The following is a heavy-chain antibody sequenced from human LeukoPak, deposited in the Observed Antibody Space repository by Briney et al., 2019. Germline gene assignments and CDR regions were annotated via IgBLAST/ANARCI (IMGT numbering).Heavy chain of an antibody. D-gene: IGHD6-19*01. CDR1: GYSFTNYW. J-gene: IGHJ2*01. V-gene: IGHV5-51*01. CDR3: ARRGSSGWYYWYFDL. CDR2: IYPADSDT. Sequence: GESLKISCKGSGYSFTNYWIGWVRQMPGKGLEWMGIIYPADSDTRYSPSFQGQVTISADKSISTAYLQWSSLKASDTAMYYCARRGSSGWYYWYFDLWGRGTLVTVSS.